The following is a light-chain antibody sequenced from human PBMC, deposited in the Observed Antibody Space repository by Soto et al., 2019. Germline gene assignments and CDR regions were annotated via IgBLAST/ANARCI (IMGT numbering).Light chain of an antibody. CDR3: LQYDVLPYT. Sequence: DIQMTQSPSSLSASVGDRVTITCRASQSISSYLNWYQQKPGKAPKLLIYAASSLQSGVPSRFSGSGSGTDFTLTISSLQPEDFATYYCLQYDVLPYTFGPGTKLEIK. CDR2: AAS. J-gene: IGKJ2*01. CDR1: QSISSY. V-gene: IGKV1-39*01.